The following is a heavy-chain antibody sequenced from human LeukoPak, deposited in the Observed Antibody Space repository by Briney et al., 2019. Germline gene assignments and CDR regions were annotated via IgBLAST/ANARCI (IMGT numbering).Heavy chain of an antibody. V-gene: IGHV1-69*04. J-gene: IGHJ4*02. CDR1: GYTFTSYG. D-gene: IGHD6-19*01. CDR2: IIPILGIA. CDR3: ARVDSSGWYKIDY. Sequence: ASVKVSCKASGYTFTSYGISWVRQAPGQGLEWMGRIIPILGIANYAQKFQGRVTITADKSTSTAYMELSSLRSEDTAVYYCARVDSSGWYKIDYWGQGTLVTVSS.